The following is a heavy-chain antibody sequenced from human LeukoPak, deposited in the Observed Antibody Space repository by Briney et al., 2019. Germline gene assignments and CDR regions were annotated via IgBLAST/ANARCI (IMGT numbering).Heavy chain of an antibody. CDR1: GFTFSNVW. D-gene: IGHD6-19*01. J-gene: IGHJ4*02. CDR3: AKRGEQLQVFDL. V-gene: IGHV3-15*01. Sequence: GGSLRLSCAASGFTFSNVWMSWVRQVPGKGLEWVGRIISISGGGTSDYPAPVKGRFTISRDDSKNTVYLQMNSLKTEDTAVYYCAKRGEQLQVFDLWGQGTLVTVSS. CDR2: IISISGGGTS.